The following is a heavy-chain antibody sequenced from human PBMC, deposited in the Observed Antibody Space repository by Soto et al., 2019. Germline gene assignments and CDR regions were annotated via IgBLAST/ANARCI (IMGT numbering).Heavy chain of an antibody. V-gene: IGHV4-61*01. CDR2: VYYTGTT. Sequence: QVQLQESGPGLVKPSETLSLTCTVSGASVSSGSHYWSWIRQPPGKGLEWIGYVYYTGTTKYNPSLKSRVTMSLGTSKNQFSLRLSSMTAADTAVYYCASPGPAVPRDDAIDIWGQGTMVTVSS. J-gene: IGHJ3*02. CDR1: GASVSSGSHY. CDR3: ASPGPAVPRDDAIDI. D-gene: IGHD6-19*01.